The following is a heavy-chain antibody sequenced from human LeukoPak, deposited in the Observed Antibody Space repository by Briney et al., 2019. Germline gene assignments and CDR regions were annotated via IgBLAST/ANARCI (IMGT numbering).Heavy chain of an antibody. J-gene: IGHJ4*02. CDR1: GYTFTGYY. D-gene: IGHD3-10*01. CDR2: INPNSGGT. CDR3: ATVYYGSGSYYY. Sequence: ASVKVSCKASGYTFTGYYMHWVRQAPGQGLEWMGWINPNSGGTNYAQKFQGRVTMTEDTSTDTAYMELSSLRSEDTAVYYCATVYYGSGSYYYWGQGTLVTVSS. V-gene: IGHV1-2*02.